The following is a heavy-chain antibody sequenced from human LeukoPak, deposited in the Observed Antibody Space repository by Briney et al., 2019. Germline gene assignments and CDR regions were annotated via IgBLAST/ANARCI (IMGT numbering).Heavy chain of an antibody. CDR3: ARHPYDILTGPSFDY. V-gene: IGHV3-74*01. J-gene: IGHJ4*02. CDR2: INRDGRST. Sequence: PGGSLRLSCAASGFTFSSDWMHWVRQAPVKGLVWVSRINRDGRSTTYADSVKGRFTISRDNAKNTLYLQMNSLRAEDTAVYYCARHPYDILTGPSFDYWGQGTLVTVSS. D-gene: IGHD3-9*01. CDR1: GFTFSSDW.